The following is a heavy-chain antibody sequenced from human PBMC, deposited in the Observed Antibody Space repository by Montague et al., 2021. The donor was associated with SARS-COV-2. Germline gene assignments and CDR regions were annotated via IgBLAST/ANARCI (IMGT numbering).Heavy chain of an antibody. CDR3: ARISAWYSSGWSAFDY. CDR2: IDWDDDK. CDR1: GFSLSTSGMY. Sequence: PALVKPTQTLTLTCTFSGFSLSTSGMYVSWIRQPPGKALEWLALIDWDDDKYYSTSLKTRLTISKDTSKNQEVLTMTNMDPVDTATYYCARISAWYSSGWSAFDYWGQGTLVTVSS. J-gene: IGHJ4*02. D-gene: IGHD6-19*01. V-gene: IGHV2-70*01.